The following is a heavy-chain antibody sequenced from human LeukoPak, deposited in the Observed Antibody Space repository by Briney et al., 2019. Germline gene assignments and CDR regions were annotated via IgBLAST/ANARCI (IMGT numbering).Heavy chain of an antibody. V-gene: IGHV3-15*01. D-gene: IGHD6-13*01. CDR1: GFTFSNAW. CDR2: IKSKTDGGTT. J-gene: IGHJ1*01. CDR3: STEIAAAGWGV. Sequence: GGSLRLSCAAPGFTFSNAWMSWVRQAPGKGLEWVGRIKSKTDGGTTDYADPVKGRFSISRDDSKNTLYLQMNRLKTEDTAVYYCSTEIAAAGWGVWGKGTLVTVSS.